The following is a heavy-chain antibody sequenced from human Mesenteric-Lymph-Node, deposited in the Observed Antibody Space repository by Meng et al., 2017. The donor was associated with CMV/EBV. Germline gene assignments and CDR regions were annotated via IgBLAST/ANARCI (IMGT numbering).Heavy chain of an antibody. CDR2: ISSSSSYI. J-gene: IGHJ4*02. Sequence: LSLTCAASGFTFSSYWMNWVRQAPGKGLEWVSSISSSSSYIDYADSVKGRFTISRDNAKNSLYLQMNSLRAEDTAVYYCARVGVGSSSSFDYWGQGTLVTVSS. D-gene: IGHD6-6*01. CDR1: GFTFSSYW. V-gene: IGHV3-21*01. CDR3: ARVGVGSSSSFDY.